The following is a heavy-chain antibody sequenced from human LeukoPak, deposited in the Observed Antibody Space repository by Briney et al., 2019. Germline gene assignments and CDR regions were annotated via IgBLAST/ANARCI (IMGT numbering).Heavy chain of an antibody. J-gene: IGHJ4*02. CDR2: ISYDGSNK. CDR3: ARGKMVRGVMGY. D-gene: IGHD3-10*01. V-gene: IGHV3-30-3*01. CDR1: GFTFSSYA. Sequence: GRSLRLSCAASGFTFSSYAMHWVRQAPGKGLEWVAVISYDGSNKYYADSVKGRFTISRDNPKNTLYLQMNSLRAEDTAVYYCARGKMVRGVMGYWGQGTLVTVSS.